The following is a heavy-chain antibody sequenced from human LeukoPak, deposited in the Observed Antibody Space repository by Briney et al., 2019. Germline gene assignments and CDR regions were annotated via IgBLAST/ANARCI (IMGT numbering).Heavy chain of an antibody. V-gene: IGHV4-30-4*02. CDR3: AREAPSIAAHDAFDI. CDR1: GGSISSGDYF. J-gene: IGHJ3*02. CDR2: IYYSGST. Sequence: PSETLSLTCTVSGGSISSGDYFWTWIRQPPGKGLEYIGYIYYSGSTYYNPSLRSRVTISVNTSNNQFSLKLSSVTAADTAVYYCAREAPSIAAHDAFDIWGQGTMVTVSS. D-gene: IGHD6-6*01.